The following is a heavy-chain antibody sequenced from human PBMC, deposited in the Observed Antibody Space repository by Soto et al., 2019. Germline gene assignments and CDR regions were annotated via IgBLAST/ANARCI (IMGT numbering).Heavy chain of an antibody. Sequence: GGSLRLSCAASGFTFDDYAMHWVRQAPGKGLEWVSGISWNSGSIGYADSVKGRFTISRDNAKNSLYLQMNSLRAEDTALYYCAKVIFSGWPRPVFDYWGQGTLVTVSS. CDR2: ISWNSGSI. V-gene: IGHV3-9*01. CDR1: GFTFDDYA. CDR3: AKVIFSGWPRPVFDY. J-gene: IGHJ4*02. D-gene: IGHD6-19*01.